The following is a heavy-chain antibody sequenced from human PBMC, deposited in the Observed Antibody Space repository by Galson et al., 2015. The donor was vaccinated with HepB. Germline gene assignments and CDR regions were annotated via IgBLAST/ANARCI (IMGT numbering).Heavy chain of an antibody. D-gene: IGHD3-22*01. CDR3: AASQYYYDTTGNRGYFYYYMDF. CDR1: GDTFRFYA. Sequence: SCKASGDTFRFYAINWVRQAPGQGLEWLGGIIPIFNIANYAQKFQGRVTITADESTSTAYMELSSLTSEDTALYYCAASQYYYDTTGNRGYFYYYMDFWGKGTAVAVSS. CDR2: IIPIFNIA. V-gene: IGHV1-69*01. J-gene: IGHJ6*03.